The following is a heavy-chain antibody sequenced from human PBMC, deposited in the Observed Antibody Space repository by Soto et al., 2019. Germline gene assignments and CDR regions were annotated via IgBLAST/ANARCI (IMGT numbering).Heavy chain of an antibody. V-gene: IGHV3-33*01. D-gene: IGHD6-19*01. Sequence: QVQLVESGGGVVQPGRSLRLSCAASGFTFSSYGMHWVRQAPGKGLEWVAVIWYDGSNKYYADSVKGRFTISRDNSKNTVYLQMNSLRAEDTAVYYCARFGSVADYWGQGTLVTVSS. CDR1: GFTFSSYG. CDR3: ARFGSVADY. J-gene: IGHJ4*02. CDR2: IWYDGSNK.